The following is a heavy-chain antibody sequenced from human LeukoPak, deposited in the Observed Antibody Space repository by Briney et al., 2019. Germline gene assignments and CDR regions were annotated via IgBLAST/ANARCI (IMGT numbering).Heavy chain of an antibody. CDR2: ISSNSGSF. D-gene: IGHD3-10*01. V-gene: IGHV3-9*01. J-gene: IGHJ2*01. CDR3: AKDGTGGRRNWYFDL. CDR1: GFTFGDYA. Sequence: PGGSLRLSCAASGFTFGDYAMHWVRQAPGEGLEWVSGISSNSGSFTYGDSVKGRFTISRDNAKNSLYLQMNSLRTEDTALYYCAKDGTGGRRNWYFDLWGRGTLVTVSS.